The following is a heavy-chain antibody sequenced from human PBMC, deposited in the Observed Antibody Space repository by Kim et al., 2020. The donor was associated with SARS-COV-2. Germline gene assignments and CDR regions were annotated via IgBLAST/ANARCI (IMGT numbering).Heavy chain of an antibody. D-gene: IGHD3-16*01. V-gene: IGHV3-30*18. CDR1: GFTFSSYG. CDR3: AKDRGFTAPVMITFGGVGGAFDI. CDR2: ISYDGSNK. Sequence: GGSLRLSCAASGFTFSSYGMHWVRQAPGKGLEWVAVISYDGSNKYYADSVKGRFTISGDNSKNTLYLQMNSLRAEDTAVYYCAKDRGFTAPVMITFGGVGGAFDIWGQGTMVTVSS. J-gene: IGHJ3*02.